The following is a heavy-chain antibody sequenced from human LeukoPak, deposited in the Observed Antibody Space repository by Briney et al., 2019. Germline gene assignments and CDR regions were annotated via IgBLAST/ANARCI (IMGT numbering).Heavy chain of an antibody. J-gene: IGHJ3*01. CDR3: ARGGQGDGYSADEAFDF. D-gene: IGHD5-24*01. CDR2: TYYRSKWYN. CDR1: GDSVSNNSAV. Sequence: SQTLSLTCAISGDSVSNNSAVWNWIRQSPSRGLEWLGRTYYRSKWYNDYAVSVKSRITINPDTSKNQFSLQLNSVTPEDTAVYYCARGGQGDGYSADEAFDFWGQGTMVTVS. V-gene: IGHV6-1*01.